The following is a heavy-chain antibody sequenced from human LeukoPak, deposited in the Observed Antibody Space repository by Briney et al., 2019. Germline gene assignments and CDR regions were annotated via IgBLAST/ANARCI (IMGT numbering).Heavy chain of an antibody. Sequence: PSGTLSLTCAVSGGSISSYYWSWIRQPPGRGLEWIGSIHYSGSTSYNSSLKSRVTISVDTSKNQFSLKLNSVTPVDTAVYYCARQVYSSSWSYYFEYWGQGTLVTVSS. CDR1: GGSISSYY. D-gene: IGHD6-13*01. CDR3: ARQVYSSSWSYYFEY. V-gene: IGHV4-59*01. CDR2: IHYSGST. J-gene: IGHJ4*02.